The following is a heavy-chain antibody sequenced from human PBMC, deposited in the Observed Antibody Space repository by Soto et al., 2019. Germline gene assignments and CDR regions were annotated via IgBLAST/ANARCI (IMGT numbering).Heavy chain of an antibody. D-gene: IGHD1-7*01. J-gene: IGHJ5*02. CDR2: IYYSGST. Sequence: QVQLQESGPGLVKPSETLSLTCTVSGGSVSSGSYYWSWIRQPPGKGLEWIGYIYYSGSTNYNPSLKSRVTISVDTSKNQFSLKLSSVTAADTAVYYCARCITGTMMIPWGQGTLVTVSS. CDR3: ARCITGTMMIP. CDR1: GGSVSSGSYY. V-gene: IGHV4-61*01.